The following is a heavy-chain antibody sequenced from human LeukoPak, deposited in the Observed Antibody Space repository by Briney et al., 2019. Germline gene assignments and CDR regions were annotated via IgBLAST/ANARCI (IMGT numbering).Heavy chain of an antibody. Sequence: SETLSLTCTVSGGSISSYYWSWIRQPAGKGLEWIGRIYSTGSTDYNPSLKSRVTMSLDTSKNQFSLKLSSVTAADTAVYLCATRIGGGTSYYFDYWGQGTLVTVSS. CDR2: IYSTGST. V-gene: IGHV4-4*07. D-gene: IGHD2/OR15-2a*01. J-gene: IGHJ4*02. CDR1: GGSISSYY. CDR3: ATRIGGGTSYYFDY.